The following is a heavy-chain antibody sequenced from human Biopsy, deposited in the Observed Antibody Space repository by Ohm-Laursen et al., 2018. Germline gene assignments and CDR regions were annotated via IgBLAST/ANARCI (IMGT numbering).Heavy chain of an antibody. CDR2: MIPSSGKT. V-gene: IGHV1-8*01. CDR1: GYSFSTYD. J-gene: IGHJ5*02. Sequence: GASVKVSCNASGYSFSTYDVNWVRQARGQGLEWMGWMIPSSGKTGYAQRFQVRVTLTMNTSISTAYMELSGLRSEDTAVYFCARGYSRRVSIFEASIYWFDTWGQGTLVTVSS. CDR3: ARGYSRRVSIFEASIYWFDT. D-gene: IGHD6-6*01.